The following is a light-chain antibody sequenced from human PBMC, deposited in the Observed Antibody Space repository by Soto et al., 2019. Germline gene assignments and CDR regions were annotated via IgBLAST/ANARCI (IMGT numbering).Light chain of an antibody. CDR2: TAS. J-gene: IGKJ2*01. Sequence: DIQMTQSPSSLSASVGDGVTITCRASQSISSSLNWFQQKPGKAPKLLIYTASNLQNGVPSRFSGSGSGTDFTLTISSLQPGDFATYYCQQSYSAPHTFGQGTKLEFK. V-gene: IGKV1-39*01. CDR1: QSISSS. CDR3: QQSYSAPHT.